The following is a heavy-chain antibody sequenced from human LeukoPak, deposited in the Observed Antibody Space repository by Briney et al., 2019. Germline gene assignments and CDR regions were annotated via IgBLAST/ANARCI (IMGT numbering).Heavy chain of an antibody. V-gene: IGHV4-38-2*01. D-gene: IGHD5-24*01. J-gene: IGHJ4*02. Sequence: SETLSLTCAVSGYSISSGYYWGWIRQPPGKGLEWIGSIYHSGSTYYNPSLKSRVTISVDTSKNQFSLKLSSVTAADTAVYYCARQESDGHFDYLGQGTLVTVSS. CDR2: IYHSGST. CDR3: ARQESDGHFDY. CDR1: GYSISSGYY.